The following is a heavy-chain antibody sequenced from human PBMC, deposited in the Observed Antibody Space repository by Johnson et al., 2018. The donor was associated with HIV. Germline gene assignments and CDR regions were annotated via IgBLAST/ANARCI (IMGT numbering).Heavy chain of an antibody. D-gene: IGHD2-2*01. CDR1: GFTVSRNY. CDR2: IYSGGST. J-gene: IGHJ3*02. Sequence: VQLVESGGGLNQPGGSLRLSCAASGFTVSRNYMSWVRQAPGKGLEWVSVIYSGGSTYYADSVKGRFTISRDNSKNTLYLQMNSLRAEDTAVYYCARPGIVVLPAGAFDIWGQGTMVTVSS. V-gene: IGHV3-53*01. CDR3: ARPGIVVLPAGAFDI.